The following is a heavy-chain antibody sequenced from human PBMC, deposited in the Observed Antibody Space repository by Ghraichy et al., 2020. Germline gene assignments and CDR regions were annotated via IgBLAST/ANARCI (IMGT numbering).Heavy chain of an antibody. J-gene: IGHJ5*01. CDR2: IYFNGRT. Sequence: SQTLSLTCTVSGASLNNYFWTWIRQSPGKGLEWIGNIYFNGRTNYNTSLKSRVTLSVDTSKNQFSRRLTSVTAADTAVFYCARDENWRGVSSVFDSWGQGTLVTVS. CDR1: GASLNNYF. CDR3: ARDENWRGVSSVFDS. V-gene: IGHV4-59*01. D-gene: IGHD3-10*01.